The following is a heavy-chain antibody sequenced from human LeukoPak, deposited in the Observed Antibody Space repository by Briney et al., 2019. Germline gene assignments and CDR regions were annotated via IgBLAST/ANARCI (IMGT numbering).Heavy chain of an antibody. CDR3: ARARIVGATIFALGY. V-gene: IGHV1-2*02. CDR1: GYTFTGSD. J-gene: IGHJ4*02. D-gene: IGHD1-26*01. CDR2: INPNSGGT. Sequence: ASVKVSCKASGYTFTGSDMHWVRPAPGQGHEWMGWINPNSGGTNYAQKFQGRVTMTRDTSISTAYMELSRLRSDDTAVYYCARARIVGATIFALGYWGQGTLVTVSS.